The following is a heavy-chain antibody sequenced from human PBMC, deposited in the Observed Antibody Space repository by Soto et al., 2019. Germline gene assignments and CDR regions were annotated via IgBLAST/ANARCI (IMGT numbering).Heavy chain of an antibody. D-gene: IGHD1-1*01. V-gene: IGHV3-23*01. J-gene: IGHJ3*02. CDR2: ISGSGINT. CDR3: ARDATRPYNWYGGDAFDI. CDR1: GFTFSNSA. Sequence: EVQLLESGGGLVQPGGSLRLSCAASGFTFSNSAMSWVRQAPGKGLEWVSAISGSGINTYYAGSVKGRFTISRDNSKNTLYLQMNSLRAEETAVYYCARDATRPYNWYGGDAFDIWGQGTMVTVSS.